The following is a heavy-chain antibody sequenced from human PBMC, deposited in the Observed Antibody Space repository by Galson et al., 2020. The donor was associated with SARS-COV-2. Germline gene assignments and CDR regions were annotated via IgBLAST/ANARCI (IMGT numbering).Heavy chain of an antibody. CDR3: ARAPDYYYYYMDV. V-gene: IGHV3-48*01. J-gene: IGHJ6*03. CDR1: GFTFSSYS. CDR2: ISSSSSTI. Sequence: GGSLRLSCAAPGFTFSSYSMNWVRQAPGKGLEWVSYISSSSSTIYYADSVKGRFTISRDNAKNSLYLQMNSLRAEDTAVYYCARAPDYYYYYMDVWGKGTTVTISS.